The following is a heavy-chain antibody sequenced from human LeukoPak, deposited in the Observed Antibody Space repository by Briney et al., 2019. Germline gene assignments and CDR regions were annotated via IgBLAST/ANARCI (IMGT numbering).Heavy chain of an antibody. CDR3: ARGHSGSYREGYYFDY. CDR2: IYYSGST. J-gene: IGHJ4*02. V-gene: IGHV4-39*07. Sequence: SETLSLTCTVSGGSISSSSYYWGWIRQPPGKGLEWIGSIYYSGSTYYNPSLKSRVTISVDTSKNQSSLKLSSVTAADTAVYYCARGHSGSYREGYYFDYWGRGTLVTVSS. D-gene: IGHD1-26*01. CDR1: GGSISSSSYY.